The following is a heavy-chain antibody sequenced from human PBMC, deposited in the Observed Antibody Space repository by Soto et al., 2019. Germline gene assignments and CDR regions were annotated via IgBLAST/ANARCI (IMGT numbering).Heavy chain of an antibody. CDR2: MNPNSGNT. Sequence: QVQLVQSGAEVKKPGASVKVSCKASGYTFTSYDINWVRQATGQGLEWMGWMNPNSGNTGYAQKSQGRVTSTRNTSISTAYMELSSLRSEDTAVYYCARGRYYDILTGYPFDYWGQGTLVTVSS. V-gene: IGHV1-8*01. J-gene: IGHJ4*02. CDR1: GYTFTSYD. D-gene: IGHD3-9*01. CDR3: ARGRYYDILTGYPFDY.